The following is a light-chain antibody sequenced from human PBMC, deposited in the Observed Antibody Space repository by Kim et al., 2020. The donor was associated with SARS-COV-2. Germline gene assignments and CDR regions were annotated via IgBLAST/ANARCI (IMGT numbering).Light chain of an antibody. J-gene: IGLJ2*01. V-gene: IGLV3-25*03. Sequence: PGQTARSTCSGDALPKQYAYWYQQKPGQAPVLVIYKDSERPSGIPERFSGSSSGTTVTLTISGVQAEDEADYYCQSADSSGTYVVFGGGTQLTVL. CDR3: QSADSSGTYVV. CDR1: ALPKQY. CDR2: KDS.